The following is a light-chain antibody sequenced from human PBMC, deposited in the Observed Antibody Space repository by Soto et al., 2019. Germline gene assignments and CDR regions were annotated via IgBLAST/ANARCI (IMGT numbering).Light chain of an antibody. J-gene: IGKJ4*01. CDR3: QQTNRFPLT. V-gene: IGKV1-12*01. Sequence: DIQMTQSPSSVSASVGDRVIITCRASQDISSYLAWYQQKPGKAPKLLVYAASTLQSGVPSRFSGSGSGTDFTLTISNLQAEDFASYYCQQTNRFPLTFGGGTKVEIK. CDR2: AAS. CDR1: QDISSY.